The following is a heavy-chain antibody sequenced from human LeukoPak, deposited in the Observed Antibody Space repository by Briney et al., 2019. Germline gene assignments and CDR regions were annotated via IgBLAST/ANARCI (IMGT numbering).Heavy chain of an antibody. Sequence: SETLSLTCTVSGGSISSHYWSWVRQPPGKGLEWIGYMYDTVNTKDNPSLTSRLTLSADTSKNQFSLRLGSVTAADTAVYYCATIKRGYLYGYFDFWGQGILVTVSS. D-gene: IGHD5-18*01. CDR3: ATIKRGYLYGYFDF. CDR2: MYDTVNT. J-gene: IGHJ4*02. V-gene: IGHV4-59*11. CDR1: GGSISSHY.